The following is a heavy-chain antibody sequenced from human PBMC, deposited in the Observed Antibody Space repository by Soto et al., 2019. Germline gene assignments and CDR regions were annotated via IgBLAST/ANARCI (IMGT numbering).Heavy chain of an antibody. CDR1: GFIFKSYG. V-gene: IGHV3-23*01. J-gene: IGHJ4*02. D-gene: IGHD4-4*01. CDR3: AKGVNDYSTYYFNY. CDR2: ISGSGDHR. Sequence: GGSLRLSCAASGFIFKSYGMNWVRQAPGKGLEWISYISGSGDHRYYAHSVQVRFTISRDNSKNTLSVQMNSLRAEDTAVYFCAKGVNDYSTYYFNYWGQGILVTVSS.